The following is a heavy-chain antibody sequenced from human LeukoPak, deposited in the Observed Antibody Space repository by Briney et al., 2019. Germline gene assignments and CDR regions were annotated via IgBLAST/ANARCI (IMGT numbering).Heavy chain of an antibody. Sequence: SETLSLTCTVSGGSISSYYWSWIRQPPGKGLEWIGYIYYSGSTNYNPSLKSRVTISVDTSKNQFSLKLTSVTAADTAVYYCARLAAGVRSYYFDYWGQGTLVTVSS. V-gene: IGHV4-59*12. D-gene: IGHD6-13*01. CDR3: ARLAAGVRSYYFDY. J-gene: IGHJ4*02. CDR1: GGSISSYY. CDR2: IYYSGST.